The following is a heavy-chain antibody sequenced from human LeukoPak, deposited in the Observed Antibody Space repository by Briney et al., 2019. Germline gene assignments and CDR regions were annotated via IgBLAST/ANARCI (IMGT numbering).Heavy chain of an antibody. CDR2: ISGSGGST. V-gene: IGHV3-23*01. CDR1: GFTFSSYA. Sequence: PGGSLRLSCAASGFTFSSYAMSWVRQAPGKGLEWVSAISGSGGSTYYADSVKGRFTISRDNSKNTLYLQMNSLRAEDTAVYYCAKVCDFWSGYINWFDPWGQGTLVTVSS. CDR3: AKVCDFWSGYINWFDP. D-gene: IGHD3-3*01. J-gene: IGHJ5*02.